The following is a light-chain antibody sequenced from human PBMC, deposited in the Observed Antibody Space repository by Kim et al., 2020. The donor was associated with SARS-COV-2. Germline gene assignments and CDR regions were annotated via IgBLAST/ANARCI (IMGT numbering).Light chain of an antibody. CDR2: QDT. V-gene: IGLV3-1*01. Sequence: SYELTQPPSVTVSPGQTATITCSGDQLGRKFVSWYKQRPGQAPVGVIYQDTKRPAEISERFSGSNSGNTATLTISGTQTMDEADYYCQVWDTTSYVFGSGTKVTVL. CDR3: QVWDTTSYV. J-gene: IGLJ1*01. CDR1: QLGRKF.